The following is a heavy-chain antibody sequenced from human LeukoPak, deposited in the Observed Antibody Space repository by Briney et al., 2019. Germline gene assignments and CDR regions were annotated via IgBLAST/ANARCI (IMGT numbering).Heavy chain of an antibody. V-gene: IGHV1-2*06. J-gene: IGHJ5*02. CDR3: ARALLMRRNNWFDP. D-gene: IGHD3-16*01. CDR2: INPNSGGT. CDR1: GYTFTGYY. Sequence: ASAKVSCKASGYTFTGYYMHWVRQAPGQGLEWMGRINPNSGGTNYAQKFQGRVTMTRDTSISTAYMELSRLRSDDTAVYYYARALLMRRNNWFDPWGQGTLVTVSS.